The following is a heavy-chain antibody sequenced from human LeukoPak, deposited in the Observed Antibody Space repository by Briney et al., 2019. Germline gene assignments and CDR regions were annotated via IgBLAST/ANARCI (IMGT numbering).Heavy chain of an antibody. V-gene: IGHV1-2*02. CDR2: INSKSGAT. CDR1: GYTFSDYF. J-gene: IGHJ4*02. CDR3: AREAALSSNLRDYLDY. D-gene: IGHD6-13*01. Sequence: ASVKVSCKTSGYTFSDYFIHWVRQAPGQGLEWMGGINSKSGATNFAQSFQGRVTMTRDTSLSTAYMELSTLRSDDTAVYYCAREAALSSNLRDYLDYWGQGTLVTVSS.